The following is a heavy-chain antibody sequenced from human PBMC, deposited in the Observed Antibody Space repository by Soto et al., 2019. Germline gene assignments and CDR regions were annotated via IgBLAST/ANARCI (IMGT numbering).Heavy chain of an antibody. Sequence: QVQLVQSGTEVKKPGASVKVSCKASGYSFTTYNLHWVRQAPGQGLEWMGIINPSVGSTTYAQNFQDRVTMTRDTSPTTVYMELSSLRSEDTAVYYCARARDMDVWGQGTTVTVSS. J-gene: IGHJ6*02. CDR3: ARARDMDV. CDR1: GYSFTTYN. CDR2: INPSVGST. V-gene: IGHV1-46*01.